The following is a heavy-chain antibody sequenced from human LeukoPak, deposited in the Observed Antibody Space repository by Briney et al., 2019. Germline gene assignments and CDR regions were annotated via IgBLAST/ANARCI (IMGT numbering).Heavy chain of an antibody. Sequence: SETLSLTCTVSGGSISSYYWSWIRQPPGKGLEWIGYIYYSGSTSYNPSLKSRVTISVDTSKNQFSLKLSSVTAADTAVYYCARTLGYNWFDPWGQGTLVTVSS. V-gene: IGHV4-59*08. CDR3: ARTLGYNWFDP. D-gene: IGHD3-10*01. CDR1: GGSISSYY. CDR2: IYYSGST. J-gene: IGHJ5*02.